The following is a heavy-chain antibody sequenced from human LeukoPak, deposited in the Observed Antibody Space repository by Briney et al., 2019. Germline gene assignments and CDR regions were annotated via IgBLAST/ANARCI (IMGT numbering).Heavy chain of an antibody. CDR3: ARQITFGGVEFDP. Sequence: GESLKISCKGSGYSFTTYWIGWVRQMPGKGLEWMGIIYPGDSDARYGPSFQGQVTISVGKSINTAYLQWSSLKASDTAMYYCARQITFGGVEFDPWGQGTLVTVSS. CDR2: IYPGDSDA. D-gene: IGHD3-16*01. CDR1: GYSFTTYW. V-gene: IGHV5-51*01. J-gene: IGHJ5*02.